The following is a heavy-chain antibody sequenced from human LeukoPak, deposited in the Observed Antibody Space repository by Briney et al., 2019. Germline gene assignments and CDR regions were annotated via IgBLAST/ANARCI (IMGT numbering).Heavy chain of an antibody. CDR2: INGNGRNI. V-gene: IGHV3-74*01. Sequence: HPGGSLRLSCVASGFTFSSYWMHWVRQDPRKGLVWVSRINGNGRNINYADSVKGRFTISRDNSKNTLYLQMNSLRAEDTAVYYCAREQSRIAEYYFDYWGQGTLVTVSS. CDR3: AREQSRIAEYYFDY. D-gene: IGHD6-13*01. CDR1: GFTFSSYW. J-gene: IGHJ4*02.